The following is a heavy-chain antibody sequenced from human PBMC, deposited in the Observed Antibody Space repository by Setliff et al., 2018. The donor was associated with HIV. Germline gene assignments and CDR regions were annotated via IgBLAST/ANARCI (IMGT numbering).Heavy chain of an antibody. Sequence: GGSLRLSCTASAFTFNKYAMAWVRQAPGKGLEWVAVISYDGSNKYYADSVKGRFTTSRDNSKNTLYLQMNSLRAEDTAVYYCARGGEAFDIWGQGTMVTVSS. D-gene: IGHD3-16*01. CDR1: AFTFNKYA. J-gene: IGHJ3*02. CDR2: ISYDGSNK. V-gene: IGHV3-30*08. CDR3: ARGGEAFDI.